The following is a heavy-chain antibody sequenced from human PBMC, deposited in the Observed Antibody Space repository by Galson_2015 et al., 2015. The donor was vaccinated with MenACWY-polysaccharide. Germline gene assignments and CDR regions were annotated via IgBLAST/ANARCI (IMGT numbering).Heavy chain of an antibody. D-gene: IGHD2-2*01. CDR3: AREGSRIVFHAFDI. V-gene: IGHV5-10-1*01. J-gene: IGHJ3*02. CDR1: GYNFADNW. CDR2: IDPSESHT. Sequence: QSGAEVKKPGEPLRISCKGSGYNFADNWIFWVRQMPGKGLEWMGRIDPSESHTTYSPSFQGHVTMSVDKSINTAYLQWSSLKASDTAMYYCAREGSRIVFHAFDIWGQGTMVTVSS.